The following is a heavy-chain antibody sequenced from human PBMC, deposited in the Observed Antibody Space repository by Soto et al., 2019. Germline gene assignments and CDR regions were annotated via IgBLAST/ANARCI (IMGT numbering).Heavy chain of an antibody. CDR1: GFTFSSYS. V-gene: IGHV3-48*02. CDR2: ISSSSSTI. CDR3: ARGACSGGSCYGMDV. Sequence: PGGSLRLSCAASGFTFSSYSMNWVRQAPGKGLEWVSYISSSSSTIYYADSVKGRFTISRDNAKNSLYLQMNSLRDEDTAVYYCARGACSGGSCYGMDVWGQGTTVTVSS. D-gene: IGHD2-15*01. J-gene: IGHJ6*02.